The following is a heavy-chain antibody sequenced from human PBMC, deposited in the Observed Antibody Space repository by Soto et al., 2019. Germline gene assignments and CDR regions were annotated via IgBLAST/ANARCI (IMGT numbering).Heavy chain of an antibody. J-gene: IGHJ6*02. D-gene: IGHD3-10*01. V-gene: IGHV1-69*13. CDR3: ARGIFKALWFGEFLNYYYYGMDV. CDR1: GGTFSSYA. Sequence: ASVKVSCKASGGTFSSYAISWVRQAPGQGLEWMGGIIPIFGTANYAQKFQGRVTITADESTSTAYMELSSLRSEDTAVYYCARGIFKALWFGEFLNYYYYGMDVWGQGTTVTVSS. CDR2: IIPIFGTA.